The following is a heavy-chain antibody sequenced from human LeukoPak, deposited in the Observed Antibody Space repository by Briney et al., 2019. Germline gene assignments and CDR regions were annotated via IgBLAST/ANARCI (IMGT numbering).Heavy chain of an antibody. V-gene: IGHV3-23*01. CDR3: AKSGYSSGWFRAFDI. CDR2: ISGSDGST. CDR1: GFIFNYYA. Sequence: GGSLRLSCATSGFIFNYYAMSWVRQAPGKGLEWVSGISGSDGSTYYADSVKGRFSTSRDNSKKTLFLQMNSLRAEDTAVYYCAKSGYSSGWFRAFDIWGQGTLVTVSS. D-gene: IGHD6-19*01. J-gene: IGHJ3*02.